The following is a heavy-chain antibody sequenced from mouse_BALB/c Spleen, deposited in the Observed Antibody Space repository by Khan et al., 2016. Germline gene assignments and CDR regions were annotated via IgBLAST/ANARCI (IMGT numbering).Heavy chain of an antibody. CDR2: LNPGSCGT. V-gene: IGHV1-54*01. CDR1: GYAFTNCL. J-gene: IGHJ3*01. D-gene: IGHD1-1*01. Sequence: QVQLKQSGTELVRPGTSVKVSCKASGYAFTNCLIEWVKQRPGQGLEWIGVLNPGSCGTNYNERFKGKATLTADNSSRTAYMQHSSLTSDDSAVSFCASQCSSSYVGFAYWGQGTLVTVSA. CDR3: ASQCSSSYVGFAY.